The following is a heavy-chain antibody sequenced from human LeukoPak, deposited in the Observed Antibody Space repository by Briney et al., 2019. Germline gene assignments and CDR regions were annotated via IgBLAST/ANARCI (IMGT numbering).Heavy chain of an antibody. CDR3: ARALLWFGEATI. V-gene: IGHV3-21*01. D-gene: IGHD3-10*01. CDR2: ISSSSSYI. J-gene: IGHJ3*02. CDR1: GFTFSSYS. Sequence: GGSLRLSCAASGFTFSSYSMNWVRHAPGKGLEWVSSISSSSSYIYYADSVKGRFTISRDNAKNSLYLQMNSLRAEDTAVYYCARALLWFGEATIWGQGTMVTVSS.